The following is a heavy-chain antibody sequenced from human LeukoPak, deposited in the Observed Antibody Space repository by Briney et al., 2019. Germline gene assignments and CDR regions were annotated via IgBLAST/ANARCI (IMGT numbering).Heavy chain of an antibody. D-gene: IGHD3-22*01. V-gene: IGHV3-23*01. CDR2: ISGSAYST. CDR1: GFPFISYA. Sequence: GGSLSLSSAASGFPFISYAMTGVRQAPGKGLEWISAISGSAYSTSYADSVTGRFTISRDNSKNTLYLQMNSLRAEDTAIYYCARNTSGFKLGDAFDLWGQGTMVTVSS. J-gene: IGHJ3*01. CDR3: ARNTSGFKLGDAFDL.